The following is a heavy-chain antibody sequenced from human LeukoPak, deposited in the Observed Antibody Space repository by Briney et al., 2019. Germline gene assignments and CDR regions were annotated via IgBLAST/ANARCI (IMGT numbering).Heavy chain of an antibody. V-gene: IGHV3-30*03. J-gene: IGHJ4*02. Sequence: GGSLRLSCAASGFTFSSYGMHWVRQAPGKGLEWVAVISYDGSNKYYADSVKGRFTISRDNSKNTLYLQMNSLRAEDTAVYYCARDGGSGYYYSFDYWGQGTLVTVSS. D-gene: IGHD3-22*01. CDR1: GFTFSSYG. CDR3: ARDGGSGYYYSFDY. CDR2: ISYDGSNK.